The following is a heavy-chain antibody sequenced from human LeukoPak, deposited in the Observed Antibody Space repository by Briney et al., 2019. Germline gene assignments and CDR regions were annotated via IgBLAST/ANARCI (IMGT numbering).Heavy chain of an antibody. CDR1: GFTFSSYS. Sequence: GGSLRLSCAASGFTFSSYSMNWVRQAPGKGLEWVSYISSSSSTIYYADSVKGRFTISRDNAKNSLYLQVNSLRAEDTAVYYCGREQGLEKNFDYGGQETLVTVSS. V-gene: IGHV3-48*01. J-gene: IGHJ4*02. CDR3: GREQGLEKNFDY. D-gene: IGHD6-19*01. CDR2: ISSSSSTI.